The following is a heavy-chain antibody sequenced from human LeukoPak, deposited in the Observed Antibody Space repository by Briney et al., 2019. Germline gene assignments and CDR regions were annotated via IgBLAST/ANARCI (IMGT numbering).Heavy chain of an antibody. Sequence: GGSLRLSCAASGLTFSSYGMHWVRQAPGKGLEWVAVIPYDGSNKYYADSVKGRFTISRDNSKNTLYLQMNSLRAEDTAVYYCAKDAYYYGSGRSGMDVRGQGTTVTVSS. V-gene: IGHV3-30*18. CDR1: GLTFSSYG. D-gene: IGHD3-10*01. J-gene: IGHJ6*02. CDR2: IPYDGSNK. CDR3: AKDAYYYGSGRSGMDV.